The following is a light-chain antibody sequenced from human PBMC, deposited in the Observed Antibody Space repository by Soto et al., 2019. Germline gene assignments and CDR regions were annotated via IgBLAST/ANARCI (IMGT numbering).Light chain of an antibody. CDR1: SSDIGNYDF. CDR2: EVS. CDR3: SSYTTSTSFIL. Sequence: QSALTQPASVSGSPGQSITISCTGTSSDIGNYDFVSWYQQIPGTAPKAMIYEVSSRPSGVSNRFSGSKSGNTASLTNSGLQAEDEAYYYCSSYTTSTSFILFGGGTQLTVL. V-gene: IGLV2-14*01. J-gene: IGLJ2*01.